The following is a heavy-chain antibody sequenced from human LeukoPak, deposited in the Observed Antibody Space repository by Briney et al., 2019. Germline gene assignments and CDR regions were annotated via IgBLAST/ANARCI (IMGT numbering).Heavy chain of an antibody. J-gene: IGHJ3*02. CDR2: INPNSGGT. V-gene: IGHV1-2*02. CDR3: ARGGVPAAIHPVDAFDI. D-gene: IGHD2-2*02. Sequence: ASVKVSCKASGYTFTGYYMHWVRQAPGQGLEWMGWINPNSGGTNYAQKFQGRVTMTRDTSISTAYMELSRLRSDDTAVYYCARGGVPAAIHPVDAFDIWGQGTMVTVSS. CDR1: GYTFTGYY.